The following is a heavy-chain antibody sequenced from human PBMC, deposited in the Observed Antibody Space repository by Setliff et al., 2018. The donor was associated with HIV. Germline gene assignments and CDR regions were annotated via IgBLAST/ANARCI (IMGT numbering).Heavy chain of an antibody. CDR1: RSTFNSHT. Sequence: WASVKVSCKASRSTFNSHTINWVRQAPGQGLDWMGRIIPILGVANYAQRFQGKVTITADKSTSTAYMELASLRFDDTAMYYCVRGVHSPPHYSYYYMDVWGEGTMVTVSS. CDR3: VRGVHSPPHYSYYYMDV. D-gene: IGHD3-3*01. V-gene: IGHV1-69*02. CDR2: IIPILGVA. J-gene: IGHJ6*03.